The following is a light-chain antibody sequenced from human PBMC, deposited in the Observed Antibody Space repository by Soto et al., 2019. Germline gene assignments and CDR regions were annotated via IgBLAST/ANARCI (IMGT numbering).Light chain of an antibody. CDR1: RDVGSD. CDR2: AAS. Sequence: TQSPYSLSASVGEKIIITCLASRDVGSDVSWYQQKPGQAPKLLIYAASNLYTGVPSRFSGSRSGTEFTLTISSLQPDDFATYYCQQYNSYSPEWTFGQGTKVDI. V-gene: IGKV1-17*01. J-gene: IGKJ1*01. CDR3: QQYNSYSPEWT.